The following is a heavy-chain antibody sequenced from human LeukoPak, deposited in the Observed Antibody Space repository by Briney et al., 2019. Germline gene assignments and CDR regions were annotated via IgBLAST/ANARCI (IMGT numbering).Heavy chain of an antibody. J-gene: IGHJ4*02. CDR2: INPNSGGT. V-gene: IGHV1-2*04. CDR3: AREGSYYDSSGSLGLDY. D-gene: IGHD3-22*01. Sequence: ASVKVSCKASGYTFTGYYMHWVRQAPGQGLEWMGWINPNSGGTNYAQKFQGWVTMTRDTSISTAYMELSRLRSDDTAVYYCAREGSYYDSSGSLGLDYWGQGTLVTVSS. CDR1: GYTFTGYY.